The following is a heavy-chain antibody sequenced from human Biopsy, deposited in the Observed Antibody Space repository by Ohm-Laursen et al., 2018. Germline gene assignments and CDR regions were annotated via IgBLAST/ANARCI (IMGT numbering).Heavy chain of an antibody. CDR2: SIPLFNTA. CDR3: ARFPLGAYDDSGSYRAVEHWYFDL. CDR1: GGTFTNHA. V-gene: IGHV1-69*06. D-gene: IGHD3-22*01. Sequence: AVNVSCKASGGTFTNHAVGWVRQAPGQGLEWVGSSIPLFNTANYADKFQGRVTLTADKSTTTAYMELSSLRSEDTAIYYCARFPLGAYDDSGSYRAVEHWYFDLWGRGTLVTVSS. J-gene: IGHJ2*01.